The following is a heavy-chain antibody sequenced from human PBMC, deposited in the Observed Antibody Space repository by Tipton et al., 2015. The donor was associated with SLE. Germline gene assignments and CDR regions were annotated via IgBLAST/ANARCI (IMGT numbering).Heavy chain of an antibody. CDR1: SGSISSAGYY. V-gene: IGHV4-31*03. CDR2: VYSGGTT. J-gene: IGHJ4*02. Sequence: TLSLTCTVSSGSISSAGYYWSWIRQHPGKGLEWIGYVYSGGTTYYNPSLKGRLTISLDTPEKQFSLKLSSVTSADTAVYYCARYYYDSTGDCLFDSRGQGTLVTVSS. D-gene: IGHD3-22*01. CDR3: ARYYYDSTGDCLFDS.